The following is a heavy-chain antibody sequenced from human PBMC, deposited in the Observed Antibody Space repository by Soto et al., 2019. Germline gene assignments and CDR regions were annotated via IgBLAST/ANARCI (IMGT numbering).Heavy chain of an antibody. CDR1: GGTFSSYT. J-gene: IGHJ3*02. Sequence: GASVKVSCKASGGTFSSYTISWVRQAPGQGLEWMGRIIPILGIANYAQKFQGRVTITADKSTSTAYMELSSLRSEDTAVYYCATLSPELRYFDWSPVAFDIWGQGTMVTVSS. CDR2: IIPILGIA. CDR3: ATLSPELRYFDWSPVAFDI. V-gene: IGHV1-69*02. D-gene: IGHD3-9*01.